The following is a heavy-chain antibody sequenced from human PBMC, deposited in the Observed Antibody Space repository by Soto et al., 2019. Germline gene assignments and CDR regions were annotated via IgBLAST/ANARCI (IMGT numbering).Heavy chain of an antibody. J-gene: IGHJ4*02. CDR1: GGSISSDDYY. V-gene: IGHV4-31*03. CDR3: ARAQAVAGTFCFDY. Sequence: SETLSLTCTVSGGSISSDDYYWSWIRQHPGKGLEWIGYIFYSASTYYNPSLKSRVSISVDTTRNHFSLKLNSVTAADTAVYYCARAQAVAGTFCFDYWGRGTLVTVSS. CDR2: IFYSAST. D-gene: IGHD6-19*01.